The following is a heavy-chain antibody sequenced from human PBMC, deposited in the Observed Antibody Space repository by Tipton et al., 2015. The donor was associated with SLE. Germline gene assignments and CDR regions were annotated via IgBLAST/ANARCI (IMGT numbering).Heavy chain of an antibody. D-gene: IGHD3-22*01. CDR2: IDYNGRT. CDR3: ATYFYDATGYQSVDD. Sequence: TLSLTCTVSGGSISTGGDSWGWIRQPPGKGLEWIGYIDYNGRTKYRPSLRSRVTISVDTSKNQFSLKFHSVTSADTAVYYCATYFYDATGYQSVDDWGQGALVTVSS. J-gene: IGHJ4*02. V-gene: IGHV4-61*08. CDR1: GGSISTGGDS.